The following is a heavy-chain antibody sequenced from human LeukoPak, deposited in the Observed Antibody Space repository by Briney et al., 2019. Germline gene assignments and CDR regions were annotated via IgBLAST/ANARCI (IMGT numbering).Heavy chain of an antibody. CDR1: GLTFSSYS. CDR3: ARRSRVGGPDY. V-gene: IGHV3-48*01. CDR2: ISSSSSTI. J-gene: IGHJ4*02. Sequence: GGSLRLSCAASGLTFSSYSMNWVRQAPGKGLEWVSYISSSSSTIYYADSVKGRFTISRDNAKNSLYLQMNSLRAEDTAVYYCARRSRVGGPDYWGQGTLVTVSS. D-gene: IGHD5/OR15-5a*01.